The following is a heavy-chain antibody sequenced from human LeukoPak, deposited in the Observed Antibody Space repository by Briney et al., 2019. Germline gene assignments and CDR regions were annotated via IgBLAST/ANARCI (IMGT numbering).Heavy chain of an antibody. Sequence: QSGRCLRLSCAAPGLSFDDYAMHWVRQAPRKGLEWVSGISWNSGSIGYADSVKGRFTISRDNAKNSLYLQMNSLRAEDTALYYCAKSSSSSDYYYYYMDVWGKGTTVTVSS. V-gene: IGHV3-9*01. CDR1: GLSFDDYA. CDR3: AKSSSSSDYYYYYMDV. D-gene: IGHD6-6*01. J-gene: IGHJ6*03. CDR2: ISWNSGSI.